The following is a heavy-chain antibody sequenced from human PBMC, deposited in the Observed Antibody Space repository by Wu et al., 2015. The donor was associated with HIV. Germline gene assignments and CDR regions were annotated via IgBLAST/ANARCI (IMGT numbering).Heavy chain of an antibody. Sequence: QVQLVGQSGAEVKKPGSSVKVSCKASGGTFSSYAISWVRQAPGQGLEWMGGIIPIFGTANYAQKFQGRVTITTDESTSTAYMELSSLRSEDTAVYYCARGMITFGGVIGTIFDYWGQGTLVTVSS. CDR1: GGTFSSYA. D-gene: IGHD3-16*02. J-gene: IGHJ4*02. CDR2: IIPIFGTA. CDR3: ARGMITFGGVIGTIFDY. V-gene: IGHV1-69*05.